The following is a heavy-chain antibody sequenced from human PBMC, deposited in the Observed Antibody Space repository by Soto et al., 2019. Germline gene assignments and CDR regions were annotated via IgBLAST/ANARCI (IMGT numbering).Heavy chain of an antibody. Sequence: QVQLVESGGGVVQPGRSLRLSCAASGFTFSSYGMHWVRQAPGKGLEWVAVISYDGSNKYYADSVKGRFTISRDNSKNTLYLQMNSLRAEDRAVYYCAKDRHSGSRHYAYGMDVWGQGTTVTVSS. CDR3: AKDRHSGSRHYAYGMDV. V-gene: IGHV3-30*18. D-gene: IGHD1-26*01. CDR2: ISYDGSNK. J-gene: IGHJ6*02. CDR1: GFTFSSYG.